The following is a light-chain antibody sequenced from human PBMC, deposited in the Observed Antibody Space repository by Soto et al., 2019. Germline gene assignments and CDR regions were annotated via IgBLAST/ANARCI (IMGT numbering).Light chain of an antibody. V-gene: IGKV1-39*01. J-gene: IGKJ1*01. CDR2: AAS. CDR1: QSISSY. Sequence: VAQSKSAVSGAVGDRVTITCLASQSISSYLNWYQQKPGKAPKLLIYAASSLQSGVPSRFSGSGSGTDFTLTINSLQPEDLATYYSRQSYLALRPFGQRTMVDIK. CDR3: RQSYLALRP.